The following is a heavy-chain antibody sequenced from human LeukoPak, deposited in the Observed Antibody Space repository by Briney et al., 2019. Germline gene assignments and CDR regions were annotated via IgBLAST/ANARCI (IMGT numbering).Heavy chain of an antibody. CDR2: ISGSGGST. CDR3: AKTTYYDFWNGYSLDY. D-gene: IGHD3-3*01. J-gene: IGHJ4*02. V-gene: IGHV3-23*01. Sequence: GGSLRLSCAASGFTFSSYAMNWVRQAPGKGLEWVSSISGSGGSTYYADSVKGRFTISRDNSKNTLFLQMNSLRAEDTAVYYGAKTTYYDFWNGYSLDYWGQGTLVTVSS. CDR1: GFTFSSYA.